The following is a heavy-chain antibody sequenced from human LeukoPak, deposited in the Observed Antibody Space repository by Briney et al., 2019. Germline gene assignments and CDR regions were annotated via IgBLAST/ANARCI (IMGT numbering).Heavy chain of an antibody. J-gene: IGHJ4*02. CDR2: ILYDGSNK. V-gene: IGHV3-30*01. D-gene: IGHD2-2*01. CDR3: ARADCRSTSCSPFDY. CDR1: GFTFSTYS. Sequence: GRSLRLSCAASGFTFSTYSMHWVRQAPGKGLEWVAVILYDGSNKYYADSVKGRFTASRDNSKDTLYLQMNSLRAEDTAVYYCARADCRSTSCSPFDYWGQGTLVTVSS.